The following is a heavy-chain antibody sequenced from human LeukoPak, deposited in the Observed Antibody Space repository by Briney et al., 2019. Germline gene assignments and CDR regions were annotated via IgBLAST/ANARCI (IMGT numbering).Heavy chain of an antibody. J-gene: IGHJ5*02. Sequence: PGGSLRLSCAASGFTVSSNYISWVRQAPGKGLEWVSAIGGSGERTYYPDSAKGRFTISRDNSRNTLYLQMNSLRVEDTAIYYCARAPAGPEYSSSWKFGYNWFDPWGQGTLVTVSS. CDR1: GFTVSSNY. V-gene: IGHV3-23*01. D-gene: IGHD6-13*01. CDR2: IGGSGERT. CDR3: ARAPAGPEYSSSWKFGYNWFDP.